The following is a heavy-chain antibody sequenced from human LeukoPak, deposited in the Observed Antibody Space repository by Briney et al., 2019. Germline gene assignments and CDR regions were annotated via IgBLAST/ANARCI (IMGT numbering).Heavy chain of an antibody. J-gene: IGHJ4*02. D-gene: IGHD1-26*01. CDR1: GGSISSSSYY. CDR3: ARDERSGSCFDY. Sequence: PSGTLSLTCTVSGGSISSSSYYWGWIRQPPGKGLEWIGSIYYSGSTYYNPSLKSRVTISVDTSKNQFSLKLSSVTAADTAVYYCARDERSGSCFDYWGQGTLVTVSS. V-gene: IGHV4-39*07. CDR2: IYYSGST.